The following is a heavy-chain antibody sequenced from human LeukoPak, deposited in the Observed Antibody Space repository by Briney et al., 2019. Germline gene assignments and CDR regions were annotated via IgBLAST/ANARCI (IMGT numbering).Heavy chain of an antibody. J-gene: IGHJ6*03. CDR3: AREGCSSTSCYLLYYYGYMDV. V-gene: IGHV4-4*07. D-gene: IGHD2-2*01. CDR1: GGSISSYY. Sequence: PSETLSLTCTVSGGSISSYYWSWIRQPAGKGLEWIGRIYTSGSTNYNPSLKSRVTMSVDTSKNQFSLKLSSVTAADTAVYYCAREGCSSTSCYLLYYYGYMDVWGKGTTVTISS. CDR2: IYTSGST.